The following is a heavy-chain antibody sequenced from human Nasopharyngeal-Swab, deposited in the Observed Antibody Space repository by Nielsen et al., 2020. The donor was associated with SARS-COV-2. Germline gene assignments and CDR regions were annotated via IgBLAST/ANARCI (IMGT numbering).Heavy chain of an antibody. CDR2: IKQDGSEK. D-gene: IGHD3-16*01. CDR3: AKDLFILGDAFDI. V-gene: IGHV3-7*05. J-gene: IGHJ3*02. Sequence: GGSLRLSCAASGFTFSSYWMSWVRQAPGKGLEWVANIKQDGSEKYYADSVKGRFTISRDNSKNTLYLQMNSLRAEDTAVYYCAKDLFILGDAFDIWGQGTMVTVSS. CDR1: GFTFSSYW.